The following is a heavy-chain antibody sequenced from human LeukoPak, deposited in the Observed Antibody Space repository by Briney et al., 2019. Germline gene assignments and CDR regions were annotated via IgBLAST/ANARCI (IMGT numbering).Heavy chain of an antibody. CDR3: ARVGRGDYVWGSYSFDY. Sequence: AETLTLTCTVSGVSISNYYWSWIRQPPGKGLEWIGYISYGGSTNYNASLKSRFTISVDTSKNQFYLKVSSVTAADTAVYYCARVGRGDYVWGSYSFDYWGQGTLVTASS. CDR1: GVSISNYY. V-gene: IGHV4-59*01. D-gene: IGHD3-16*01. J-gene: IGHJ4*02. CDR2: ISYGGST.